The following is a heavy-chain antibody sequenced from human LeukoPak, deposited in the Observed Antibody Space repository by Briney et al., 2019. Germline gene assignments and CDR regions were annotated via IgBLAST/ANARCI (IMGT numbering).Heavy chain of an antibody. CDR1: GGSISSGGYY. CDR2: IYYSGST. V-gene: IGHV4-61*08. Sequence: NPSETLSLTCTVSGGSISSGGYYWSWIRQHPGKGLEWIGYIYYSGSTNYNPSLKSRVTISVDTSKNQFSLKLSSVTAADTAVYYCARFLQYYYDSSGYYSVFQHWGQGTLVTVSS. CDR3: ARFLQYYYDSSGYYSVFQH. D-gene: IGHD3-22*01. J-gene: IGHJ1*01.